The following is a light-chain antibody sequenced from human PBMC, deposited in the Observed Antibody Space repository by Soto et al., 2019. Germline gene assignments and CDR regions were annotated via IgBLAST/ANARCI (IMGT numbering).Light chain of an antibody. CDR3: QQYNSYPLT. V-gene: IGKV1-17*01. J-gene: IGKJ4*01. CDR1: QGIGND. CDR2: AAS. Sequence: DIQMTQSPSSLSASVGDRVTITCRASQGIGNDLGWYQQKPGKAPKRLIYAASNWQSGVPSRFSGSQSGTEFTLTISSLQPEDSATYYCQQYNSYPLTFGGGTKVEVK.